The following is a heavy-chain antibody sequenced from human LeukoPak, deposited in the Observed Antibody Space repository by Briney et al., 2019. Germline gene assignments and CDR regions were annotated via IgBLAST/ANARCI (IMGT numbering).Heavy chain of an antibody. D-gene: IGHD5-12*01. V-gene: IGHV4-39*01. Sequence: PSETLSLTCTVSGGSISSSSYYWGWIRQPPGKGLEWIGSIYYSGSTYYNPSLKSRVTISVDTSKNQFSLKLSSVTAADTAVYYCARPSIDAATNGFWFDPWGQGTLVTVSS. CDR2: IYYSGST. CDR3: ARPSIDAATNGFWFDP. CDR1: GGSISSSSYY. J-gene: IGHJ5*02.